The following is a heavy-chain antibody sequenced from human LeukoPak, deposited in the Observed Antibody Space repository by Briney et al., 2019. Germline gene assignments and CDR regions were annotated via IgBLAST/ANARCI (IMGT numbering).Heavy chain of an antibody. V-gene: IGHV4-61*02. CDR1: GGSLSSGSYY. J-gene: IGHJ4*02. CDR3: ARLRGHYYDSSGYWVYYFDY. CDR2: IYTSGST. D-gene: IGHD3-22*01. Sequence: TLSLTRTVPGGSLSSGSYYASWIRQPAGKGLEWLGRIYTSGSTNYNPSLKSRVTISVDTSKNQFSLKLSSVTATDTAVYYCARLRGHYYDSSGYWVYYFDYWGQGTLVTVSS.